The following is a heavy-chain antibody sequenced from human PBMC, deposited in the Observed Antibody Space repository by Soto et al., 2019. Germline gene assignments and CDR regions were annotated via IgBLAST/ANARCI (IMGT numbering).Heavy chain of an antibody. Sequence: SETLSLTWTVSGGSISSSSYYWGWIRQPPGKGLEWIGSIYYSGGTYYNPSLKSRVTMSVDTSKNHFSLKLSSVTAADTAVYYCARLQSHYYGSGPTIWGQGTMVTVSS. D-gene: IGHD3-10*01. V-gene: IGHV4-39*02. CDR2: IYYSGGT. CDR1: GGSISSSSYY. CDR3: ARLQSHYYGSGPTI. J-gene: IGHJ3*02.